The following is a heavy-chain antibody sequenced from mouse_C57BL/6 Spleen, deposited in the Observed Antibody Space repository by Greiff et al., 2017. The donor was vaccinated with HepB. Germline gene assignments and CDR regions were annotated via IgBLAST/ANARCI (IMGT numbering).Heavy chain of an antibody. CDR3: ARSDYYGSRDYFDY. Sequence: QVQLKQSGAELVMPGASVKLSCKASGYTFTSYWMHWVKQRPGQGLEWIGEIDPSDSYTNYNQKFKGKSTLTVDKSSSTAYMQLSSLTSEDSAVYYCARSDYYGSRDYFDYWGQGTTLTVSS. CDR1: GYTFTSYW. D-gene: IGHD1-1*01. CDR2: IDPSDSYT. V-gene: IGHV1-69*01. J-gene: IGHJ2*01.